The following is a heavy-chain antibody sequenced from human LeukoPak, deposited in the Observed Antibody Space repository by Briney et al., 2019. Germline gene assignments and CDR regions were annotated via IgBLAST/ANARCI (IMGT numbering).Heavy chain of an antibody. J-gene: IGHJ4*02. Sequence: GGSLRLSCAASGFTFSNFAMNWVRQAPGKGLEWVSTISGSGGSTYYADSVKGRFTISRDNSKNTLYLQMNSLRAEDTAVYYCAKMVHTEQWLVPFDYWGQGTLVTVSS. V-gene: IGHV3-23*01. CDR1: GFTFSNFA. CDR2: ISGSGGST. CDR3: AKMVHTEQWLVPFDY. D-gene: IGHD6-19*01.